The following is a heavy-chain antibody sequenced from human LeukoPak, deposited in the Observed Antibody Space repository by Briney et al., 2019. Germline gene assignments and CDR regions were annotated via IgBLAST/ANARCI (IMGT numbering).Heavy chain of an antibody. CDR3: ARVYCSGGICHFDC. D-gene: IGHD2-15*01. CDR1: GFTFSNYD. V-gene: IGHV3-13*01. J-gene: IGHJ4*02. CDR2: IDTAGDT. Sequence: GGSLRLSCAVSGFTFSNYDMHWVRQATGKGLEWVSGIDTAGDTYYPGSVEGRFTISRENAKNSLYLQMNSLRAGDTAVYYCARVYCSGGICHFDCWGQGTLVTVSS.